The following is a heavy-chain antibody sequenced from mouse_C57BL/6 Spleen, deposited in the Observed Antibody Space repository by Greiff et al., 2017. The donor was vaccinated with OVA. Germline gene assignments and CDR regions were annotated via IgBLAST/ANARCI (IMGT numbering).Heavy chain of an antibody. V-gene: IGHV5-17*01. D-gene: IGHD1-1*01. J-gene: IGHJ4*01. CDR2: ISSGSSTI. CDR3: ARPITTVVATDYYAMDY. Sequence: EVMLVESGGGLVKPGGSLKLSCAASGFTFSDYGMHWVRQAPEKGLEWVAYISSGSSTIYYANTVKGRFTISRDNAKNTLFLQMTSLRSEDTAMYYCARPITTVVATDYYAMDYWGQGTSVTVSS. CDR1: GFTFSDYG.